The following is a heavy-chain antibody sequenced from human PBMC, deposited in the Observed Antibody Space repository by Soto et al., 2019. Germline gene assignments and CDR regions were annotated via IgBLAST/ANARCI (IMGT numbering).Heavy chain of an antibody. CDR2: IWYDGSNK. CDR3: ARDRGDTAMVSVYYGMDV. Sequence: QVQLVESGGGVVQPGRSLRLYCAASGFTFSSYGMHWVRQAPGKGLEWVAVIWYDGSNKYYADSVKGRFTISRDNAKNPLYLQMNSLRAEDTAVYYCARDRGDTAMVSVYYGMDVWGQGTTVTVSS. D-gene: IGHD5-18*01. J-gene: IGHJ6*02. CDR1: GFTFSSYG. V-gene: IGHV3-33*01.